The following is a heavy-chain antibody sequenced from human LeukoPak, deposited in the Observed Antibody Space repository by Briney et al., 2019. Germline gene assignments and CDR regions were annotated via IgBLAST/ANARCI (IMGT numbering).Heavy chain of an antibody. D-gene: IGHD2-15*01. V-gene: IGHV3-21*01. CDR2: ISSSSSYI. Sequence: GGSLRLSCAASGFTSSSYSMNWVRQAPGKGLEWVSSISSSSSYIYYADSVKGRFTISRDNAKNSLYLQMNSLRAEDTAVYYCARERYCSGGSCYYGMDVWGQGTTVTVSS. CDR1: GFTSSSYS. CDR3: ARERYCSGGSCYYGMDV. J-gene: IGHJ6*02.